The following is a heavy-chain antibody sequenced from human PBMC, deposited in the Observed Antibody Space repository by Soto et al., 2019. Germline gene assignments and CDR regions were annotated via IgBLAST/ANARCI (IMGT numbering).Heavy chain of an antibody. Sequence: GGSLRLSCAASGFTFSSYAMSWVRQAPGKGLEWVSAISGSGGSTYYADSVKGRFTISRDNSKNTLYLQMNSLRAEDTAVYYCAKDQGYSGYVSSFFDYWGQGTLVTVPS. CDR1: GFTFSSYA. J-gene: IGHJ4*02. D-gene: IGHD5-12*01. CDR3: AKDQGYSGYVSSFFDY. V-gene: IGHV3-23*01. CDR2: ISGSGGST.